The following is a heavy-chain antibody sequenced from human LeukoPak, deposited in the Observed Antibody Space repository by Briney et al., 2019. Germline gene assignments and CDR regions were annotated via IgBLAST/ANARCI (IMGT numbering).Heavy chain of an antibody. CDR3: ARDGTVAPNWFDP. Sequence: SETLSLTCAVYGGSFSGYYWSWIRQPPGKGLEWIGEINHSGSTNYNPSLKSRVTISVDTSKNQFSLKLSSVTAADTAVYYCARDGTVAPNWFDPWGQGTLVTVSS. D-gene: IGHD4-11*01. J-gene: IGHJ5*02. CDR2: INHSGST. CDR1: GGSFSGYY. V-gene: IGHV4-34*01.